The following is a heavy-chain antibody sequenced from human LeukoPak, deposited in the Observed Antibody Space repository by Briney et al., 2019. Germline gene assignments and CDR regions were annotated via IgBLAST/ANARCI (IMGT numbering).Heavy chain of an antibody. CDR3: ARDGYYYDSSGYYGGY. Sequence: ASVKVSCKASGYTFTGYYMHWVRQAPGQGLEWMGWINPNSGGTNYAQKFQGRVTMTRDTSISTAYMELSRLRSDDTAVYYCARDGYYYDSSGYYGGYWGQGTLVTVSS. D-gene: IGHD3-22*01. J-gene: IGHJ4*02. V-gene: IGHV1-2*02. CDR2: INPNSGGT. CDR1: GYTFTGYY.